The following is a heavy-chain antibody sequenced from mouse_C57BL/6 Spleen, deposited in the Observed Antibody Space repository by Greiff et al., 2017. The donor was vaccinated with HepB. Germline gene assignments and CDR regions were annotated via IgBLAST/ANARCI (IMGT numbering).Heavy chain of an antibody. D-gene: IGHD2-4*01. Sequence: VKLQQPGAELVKPGASVKLSCKASGYTFTSYWMHWVKQRPGQGLEWIGMIHPNSGSTNYNEKFKSKATLTVDKSSSTAYMQLSSLTSEDSAVYYCAREGDYPSWFAYWGQGTLVTVSA. CDR3: AREGDYPSWFAY. J-gene: IGHJ3*01. CDR1: GYTFTSYW. CDR2: IHPNSGST. V-gene: IGHV1-64*01.